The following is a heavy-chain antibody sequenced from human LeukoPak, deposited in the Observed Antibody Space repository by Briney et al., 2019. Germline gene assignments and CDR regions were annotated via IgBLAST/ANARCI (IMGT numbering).Heavy chain of an antibody. Sequence: SQTLSLTCTVSGGSISSGGYYWSWIRQHPGKGLEWIGYIYYSGSTYYNPSLKRRVTISVDTSKNQFSLKLSSVTAADTAVYYCASGLYYDILTGPAFDIWGQGTMVTVSS. CDR2: IYYSGST. V-gene: IGHV4-31*03. D-gene: IGHD3-9*01. CDR1: GGSISSGGYY. J-gene: IGHJ3*02. CDR3: ASGLYYDILTGPAFDI.